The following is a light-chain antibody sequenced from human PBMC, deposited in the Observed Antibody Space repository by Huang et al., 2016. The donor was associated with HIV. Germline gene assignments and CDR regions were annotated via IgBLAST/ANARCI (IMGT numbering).Light chain of an antibody. V-gene: IGKV3-15*01. Sequence: EMIMTQSPATLSLSPGEGASLSCRANQSVATNLAWYLHRPGQSPRILIFGASTRASGLPGRFSGSGSGTQFTLTVSGLQSEDFAVYYCQQYHNWPYTFGQGTKLEI. CDR1: QSVATN. CDR3: QQYHNWPYT. CDR2: GAS. J-gene: IGKJ2*01.